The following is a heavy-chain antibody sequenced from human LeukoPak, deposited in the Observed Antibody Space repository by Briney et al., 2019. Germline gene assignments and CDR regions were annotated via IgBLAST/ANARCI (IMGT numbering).Heavy chain of an antibody. CDR1: GFTFSSYA. CDR3: ARDPYCSSTSCYNGYYYYYGMDV. V-gene: IGHV3-23*01. Sequence: PGGSLRLSCAASGFTFSSYAMSWVRQAPGKGLEWVSAISGSGGSTYYADSVKGRFTISRDNAKNSLYLQMNSLRAEDTAVYYCARDPYCSSTSCYNGYYYYYGMDVWGQGTTVTVSS. D-gene: IGHD2-2*02. J-gene: IGHJ6*02. CDR2: ISGSGGST.